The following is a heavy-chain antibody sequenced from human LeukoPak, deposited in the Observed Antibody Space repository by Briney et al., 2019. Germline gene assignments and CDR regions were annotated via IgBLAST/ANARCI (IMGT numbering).Heavy chain of an antibody. V-gene: IGHV3-9*01. CDR2: ISWNSGSI. CDR1: GFTFDDYA. CDR3: ARGGGERDYMDV. D-gene: IGHD1-26*01. Sequence: GGSLRLSCAASGFTFDDYAMHWVRQAPGKGLEWVSGISWNSGSIGYADSVKGRFTISRDNAKNSLYLQMNSLRAEDTAVYYCARGGGERDYMDVWGKGTTVTVSS. J-gene: IGHJ6*03.